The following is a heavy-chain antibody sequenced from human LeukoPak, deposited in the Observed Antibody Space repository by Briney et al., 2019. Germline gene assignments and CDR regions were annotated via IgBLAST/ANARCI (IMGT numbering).Heavy chain of an antibody. CDR3: ARDPSPHYGGNLDAFDI. CDR2: IYYSGST. CDR1: GGSLSSGGYY. Sequence: SQTLSLTFTVSGGSLSSGGYYWSWIRQHPGKGLEWIGYIYYSGSTYYNPSLKSRVTISVDTSKNQFSLKLSSVTAADTAVYYCARDPSPHYGGNLDAFDIWGQGTMVTVSS. V-gene: IGHV4-31*03. D-gene: IGHD4-23*01. J-gene: IGHJ3*02.